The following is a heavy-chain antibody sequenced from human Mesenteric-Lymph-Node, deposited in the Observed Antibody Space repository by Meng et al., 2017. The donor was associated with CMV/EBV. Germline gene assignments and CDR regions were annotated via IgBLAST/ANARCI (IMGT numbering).Heavy chain of an antibody. J-gene: IGHJ6*02. V-gene: IGHV1-2*02. CDR3: ARDRGLLRFYYYGMDV. D-gene: IGHD1-26*01. CDR1: GYTFTSYD. CDR2: INPNTGGT. Sequence: ASVKVSCKASGYTFTSYDINWVRQATGQGPECMGWINPNTGGTIYAQKFQGRVTMTRDTSISTAYMELSRLSSDDTAVYYCARDRGLLRFYYYGMDVWGQGTTVTVSS.